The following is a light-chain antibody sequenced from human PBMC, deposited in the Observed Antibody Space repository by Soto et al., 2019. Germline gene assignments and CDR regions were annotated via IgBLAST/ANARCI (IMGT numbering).Light chain of an antibody. CDR2: GNS. V-gene: IGLV1-40*01. Sequence: QSVLTQPPSVSGAPGQRVTISCTGSSSNIGAGYDVHWYQQLPGTAPKLLIYGNSNRPSGVPDRFSGSKSGTSASLAITGLQAEVEADYYCQSYDSSLRGVFGTGTKLTVL. CDR3: QSYDSSLRGV. J-gene: IGLJ1*01. CDR1: SSNIGAGYD.